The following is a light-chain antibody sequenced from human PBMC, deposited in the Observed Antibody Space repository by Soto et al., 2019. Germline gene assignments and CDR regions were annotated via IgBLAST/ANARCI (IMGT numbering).Light chain of an antibody. J-gene: IGKJ1*01. CDR3: QHCARSVGT. CDR1: QSASSSY. Sequence: EIVLTQSPGTLSLSPGERATVSCRASQSASSSYFAGYQQKPGQAPRLLISGASNRATGIPDRFSGSGSGTDFTLTISKLEPEDFAVYYCQHCARSVGTFGQATRVEIK. V-gene: IGKV3-20*01. CDR2: GAS.